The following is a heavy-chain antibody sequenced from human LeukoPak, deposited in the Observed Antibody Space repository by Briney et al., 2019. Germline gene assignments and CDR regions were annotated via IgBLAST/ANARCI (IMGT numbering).Heavy chain of an antibody. J-gene: IGHJ6*02. Sequence: SETLSLTCTVSGGSISSYYWSWIRQPPGKGLEWIGYIYYSGSTNYNPSLKSRVTISVDTSKNQFSLKLSSVTAADTAVYYCARHVYYYDSSGYYYVDYGMDVWGQGTLVTVSS. CDR1: GGSISSYY. CDR2: IYYSGST. V-gene: IGHV4-59*08. CDR3: ARHVYYYDSSGYYYVDYGMDV. D-gene: IGHD3-22*01.